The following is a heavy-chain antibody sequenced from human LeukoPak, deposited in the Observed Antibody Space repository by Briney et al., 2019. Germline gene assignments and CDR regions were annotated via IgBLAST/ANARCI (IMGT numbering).Heavy chain of an antibody. D-gene: IGHD6-6*01. V-gene: IGHV4-4*09. CDR3: ARSYSRSSHFDN. Sequence: SETLSLTCTVSGDSISNYFWSWIRQPPGKGLEWIGYIYTSGSTNYNPSLKSRVTISVDTSENQFSLKLTSVTAADTAVYYCARSYSRSSHFDNWGQGTLVAVSS. CDR1: GDSISNYF. CDR2: IYTSGST. J-gene: IGHJ4*02.